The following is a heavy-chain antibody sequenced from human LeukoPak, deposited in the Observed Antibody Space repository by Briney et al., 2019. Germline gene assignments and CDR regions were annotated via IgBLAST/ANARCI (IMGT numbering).Heavy chain of an antibody. CDR2: IYPGDSDT. J-gene: IGHJ4*02. CDR1: GYSFTSYW. D-gene: IGHD2-15*01. Sequence: GESLKISCKGSGYSFTSYWIGWARQMPGKGLEWMGMIYPGDSDTRYSPSFQGQVTISADKSTSTASLQWSSLKASDTAMYYCARRLCSGGSCYYFDYWGQGTLVTVSS. CDR3: ARRLCSGGSCYYFDY. V-gene: IGHV5-51*01.